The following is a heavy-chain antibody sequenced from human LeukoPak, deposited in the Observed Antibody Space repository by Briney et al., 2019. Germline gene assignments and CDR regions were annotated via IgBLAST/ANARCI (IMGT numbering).Heavy chain of an antibody. CDR1: GGPFSNYY. Sequence: PETLSLTCAVYGGPFSNYYWSWVRQPPGKGLEWIGEINHSGSTNYNPSLKSRVTISVDTSKNQFSLKLSSVTAADTAVYYCASCLGYCTRLPDMDVWSKGTTVTVSS. J-gene: IGHJ6*03. D-gene: IGHD2-8*01. V-gene: IGHV4-34*01. CDR2: INHSGST. CDR3: ASCLGYCTRLPDMDV.